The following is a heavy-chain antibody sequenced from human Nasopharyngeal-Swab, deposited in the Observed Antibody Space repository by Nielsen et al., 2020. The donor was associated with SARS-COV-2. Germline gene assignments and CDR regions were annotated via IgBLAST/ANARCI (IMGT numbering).Heavy chain of an antibody. J-gene: IGHJ5*02. V-gene: IGHV3-33*01. CDR3: ASGLYYYGSGSSQNWFDP. Sequence: GESLKISCAASGFSFSTYGMHWVRQSPVKGLEWLTNIWYDGSNKYYADSVKGRFTISRDNSKNTLYLQMNSLRAEDTAVYYCASGLYYYGSGSSQNWFDPWGQGTLVTVSS. D-gene: IGHD3-10*01. CDR2: IWYDGSNK. CDR1: GFSFSTYG.